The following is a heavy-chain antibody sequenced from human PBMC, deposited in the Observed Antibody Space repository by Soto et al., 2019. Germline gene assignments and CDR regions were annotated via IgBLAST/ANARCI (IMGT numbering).Heavy chain of an antibody. CDR3: AHGSGWLFDY. D-gene: IGHD6-19*01. CDR1: GFSLSTRDVG. Sequence: QITLKESGPTLVKPTQTLTLTCTFSGFSLSTRDVGVGWIRQPPGKALEWLALLYWDDDNRYSPSLRRRLTLTKDNSKTQVVLTMTNMDPVDTATYYCAHGSGWLFDYWGPGTLVTFSS. CDR2: LYWDDDN. V-gene: IGHV2-5*02. J-gene: IGHJ4*02.